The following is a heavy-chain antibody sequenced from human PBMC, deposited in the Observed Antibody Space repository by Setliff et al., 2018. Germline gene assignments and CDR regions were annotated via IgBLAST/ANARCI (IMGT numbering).Heavy chain of an antibody. V-gene: IGHV3-7*03. Sequence: GSLRLSCAGSGFAVSGAYMSWVRQAPGKGLEWVATINQDGSGKYYVDSVKGRFTISRDNAKNSLYLQMNSPRAEDTAVYYCATYKRSSSFEYWGQGSLVTVSS. J-gene: IGHJ4*02. CDR1: GFAVSGAY. CDR3: ATYKRSSSFEY. D-gene: IGHD6-6*01. CDR2: INQDGSGK.